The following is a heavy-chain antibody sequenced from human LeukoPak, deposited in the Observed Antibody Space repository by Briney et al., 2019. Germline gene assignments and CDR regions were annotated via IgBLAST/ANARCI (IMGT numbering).Heavy chain of an antibody. CDR1: GVSISNHY. J-gene: IGHJ2*01. V-gene: IGHV4-59*11. Sequence: SETLSLTCNVSGVSISNHYWSWIRQPPGKGLEWIGYVYYSGSTDYNPSLKSRVTILVDMSKNQFSLKLSSVTAADTAVYYCARVYYSGSYDYWYFDLWGRGTLVTVSS. CDR2: VYYSGST. D-gene: IGHD1-26*01. CDR3: ARVYYSGSYDYWYFDL.